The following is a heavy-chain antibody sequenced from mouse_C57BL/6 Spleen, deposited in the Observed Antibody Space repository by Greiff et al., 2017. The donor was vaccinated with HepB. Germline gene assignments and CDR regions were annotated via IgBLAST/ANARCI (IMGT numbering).Heavy chain of an antibody. CDR3: AREAGSSYYAMDY. Sequence: VQLQQPGAELVKPGASVKLSCKASGYTFTSYWMHWVKQRPGQGLEWIGMIHPNSGSTNYNEKFKSKATLTVDKSSSTAYMQLSSLTSEDSAVYYCAREAGSSYYAMDYWGQGTSVTVSS. D-gene: IGHD1-1*01. CDR2: IHPNSGST. CDR1: GYTFTSYW. V-gene: IGHV1-64*01. J-gene: IGHJ4*01.